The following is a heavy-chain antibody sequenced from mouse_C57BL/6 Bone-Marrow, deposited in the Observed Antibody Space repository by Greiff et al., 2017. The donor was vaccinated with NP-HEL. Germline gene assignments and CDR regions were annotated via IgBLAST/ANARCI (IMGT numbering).Heavy chain of an antibody. CDR3: TTNGYYVLPIDY. D-gene: IGHD2-3*01. J-gene: IGHJ4*01. CDR2: IDPENGDT. V-gene: IGHV14-4*01. CDR1: GFNIKDDY. Sequence: EVQLQQSGAELVRPGASVKLSCTASGFNIKDDYMHWVKQRPEQGLEWIGWIDPENGDTEYASKFQGKATITADTASNTAYLQLSSLTSEDTAVYYCTTNGYYVLPIDYCGQGTSVTVSS.